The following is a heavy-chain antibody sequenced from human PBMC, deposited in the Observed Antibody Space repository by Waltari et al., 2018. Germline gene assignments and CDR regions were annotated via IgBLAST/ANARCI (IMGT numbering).Heavy chain of an antibody. CDR2: IKQDGSEK. Sequence: EVQLVESGGGLVQPGGSLRLSCAASGFTFSSYWMSWVRQAPGKGMGWVGNIKQDGSEKYYVDSVKGRFTISRDNAKNSLYLQRNSLRAEDTAVYYCARDWTAAAPGGYWGQGTLVTVSS. CDR3: ARDWTAAAPGGY. D-gene: IGHD6-13*01. J-gene: IGHJ4*02. CDR1: GFTFSSYW. V-gene: IGHV3-7*01.